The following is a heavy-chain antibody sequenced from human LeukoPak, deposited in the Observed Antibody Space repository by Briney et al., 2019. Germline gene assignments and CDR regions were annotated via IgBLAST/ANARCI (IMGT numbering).Heavy chain of an antibody. Sequence: SETLSLTCTVSGGSISSYYWSWIRQPPGKGLGWSGYIYYSVSTNYNPSLKSRVTISVDTSKNQFSLKLSSVTAADTAVYYCARHKETLTGRDAFDIWGQGTMVTVSS. V-gene: IGHV4-59*08. CDR3: ARHKETLTGRDAFDI. J-gene: IGHJ3*02. CDR2: IYYSVST. D-gene: IGHD3-9*01. CDR1: GGSISSYY.